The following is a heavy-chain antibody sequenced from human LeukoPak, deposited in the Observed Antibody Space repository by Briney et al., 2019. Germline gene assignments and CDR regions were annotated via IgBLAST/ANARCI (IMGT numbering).Heavy chain of an antibody. V-gene: IGHV6-1*01. CDR2: TYYRSEWYN. Sequence: SQTLSLTCAISGDSVSGDRAVWNWIRQSPSRGLEWLGRTYYRSEWYNDYAVSVKGRITVNPDTSKNQFSLQLNSVTPEDTAVYYCARDAPGQSYFDHWGQGTLVTVSS. CDR1: GDSVSGDRAV. CDR3: ARDAPGQSYFDH. J-gene: IGHJ4*02. D-gene: IGHD2-2*01.